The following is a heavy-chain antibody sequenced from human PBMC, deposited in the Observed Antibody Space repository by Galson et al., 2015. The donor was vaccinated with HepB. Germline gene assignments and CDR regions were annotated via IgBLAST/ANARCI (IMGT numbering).Heavy chain of an antibody. CDR1: GGTFTNFV. CDR2: ISGHNNDT. CDR3: ASGLESRNSAVDY. D-gene: IGHD3/OR15-3a*01. V-gene: IGHV1-18*01. Sequence: SVKVSCKASGGTFTNFVINWVRQAPGQGLEWLGWISGHNNDTISANKFQGRVTMAADTYTNTAYMDLRSLTSDDTAVYYCASGLESRNSAVDYWGQGTPVIVSS. J-gene: IGHJ4*02.